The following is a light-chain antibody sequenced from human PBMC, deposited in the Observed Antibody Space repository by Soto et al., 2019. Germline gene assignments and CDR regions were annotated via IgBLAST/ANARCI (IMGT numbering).Light chain of an antibody. CDR1: QGISNW. V-gene: IGKV1-12*01. CDR3: QQANSFPLT. J-gene: IGKJ4*01. CDR2: TGS. Sequence: DIQMTQSPSSVSASVGDRVSITCRASQGISNWLAWYQQKPGRAPKLLIYTGSSLQSGVPSRFSGTGSVTDFTLTISSLQPEDVATDYCQQANSFPLTFGGGTKVEIK.